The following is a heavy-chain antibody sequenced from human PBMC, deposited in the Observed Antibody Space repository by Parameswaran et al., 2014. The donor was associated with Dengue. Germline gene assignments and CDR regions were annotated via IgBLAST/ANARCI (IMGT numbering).Heavy chain of an antibody. J-gene: IGHJ4*02. V-gene: IGHV4-34*01. CDR2: INHSGST. CDR3: ASSISGEVVVIMSFDY. Sequence: WIRQPPGKGLEWIGEINHSGSTNYNPSLKSRVTISVDTSKNQFSLKLSSVTAADTAVYYCASSISGEVVVIMSFDYWGQGTLVTVSS. D-gene: IGHD3-22*01.